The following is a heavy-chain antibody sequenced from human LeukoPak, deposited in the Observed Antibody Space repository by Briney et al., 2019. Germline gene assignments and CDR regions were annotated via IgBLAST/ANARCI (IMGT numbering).Heavy chain of an antibody. CDR2: INQDGSAK. Sequence: GGSLRLSCVASGFTLSSHWMSWVRQAPGMGLEWVANINQDGSAKYFVDSVKGRFTISRDNAKNSMYLQMNSLRAEDTAVYYCARWEIRGTAHKLDYWGQGTLVTVSS. D-gene: IGHD1-7*01. CDR1: GFTLSSHW. V-gene: IGHV3-7*01. CDR3: ARWEIRGTAHKLDY. J-gene: IGHJ4*02.